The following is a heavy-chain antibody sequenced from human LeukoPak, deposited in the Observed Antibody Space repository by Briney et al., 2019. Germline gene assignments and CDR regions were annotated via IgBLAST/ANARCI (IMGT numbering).Heavy chain of an antibody. CDR3: ARGSTDVYWYLDV. Sequence: SETLSLTCIVSGSSVSTFYWSWLRQSPGTGLEWIGFIHDTGSTAYNPSLKRRVTISLETSKNQLSLMLTSVTAADTAMYYCARGSTDVYWYLDVWGRGTLVTVSS. J-gene: IGHJ2*01. CDR2: IHDTGST. V-gene: IGHV4-59*02. CDR1: GSSVSTFY. D-gene: IGHD1-26*01.